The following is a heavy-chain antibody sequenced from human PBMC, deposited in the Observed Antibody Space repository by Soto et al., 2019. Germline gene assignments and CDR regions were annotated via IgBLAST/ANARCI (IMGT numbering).Heavy chain of an antibody. Sequence: SVKVSGKASRYTFARYTMHWVRQAPGQRLEWMGWINPDNGNTKSSQKFQDRVIITRDTSASTAYMDLSNQRSEDTAVYYCARGIATGQLDPWGQGTLVTVSS. CDR1: RYTFARYT. J-gene: IGHJ5*02. D-gene: IGHD2-15*01. CDR2: INPDNGNT. V-gene: IGHV1-3*01. CDR3: ARGIATGQLDP.